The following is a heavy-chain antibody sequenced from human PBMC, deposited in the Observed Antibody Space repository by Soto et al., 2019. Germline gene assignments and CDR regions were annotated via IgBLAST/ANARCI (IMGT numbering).Heavy chain of an antibody. CDR3: ARRGFSSSSWYYYYGMDV. J-gene: IGHJ6*02. CDR1: GGTFSSYA. CDR2: IIPIFGTA. V-gene: IGHV1-69*13. Sequence: SVKVSCKASGGTFSSYAISWVRQAPGQGLEWMGGIIPIFGTANYAQKFQGRVTITADESTSTAYMELSSLRSEDTAVYYCARRGFSSSSWYYYYGMDVWGQGTTVTVSS. D-gene: IGHD6-13*01.